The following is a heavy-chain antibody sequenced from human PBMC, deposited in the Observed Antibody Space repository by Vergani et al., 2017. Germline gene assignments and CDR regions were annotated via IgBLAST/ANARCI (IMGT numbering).Heavy chain of an antibody. D-gene: IGHD6-19*01. CDR1: GFTFIMHA. V-gene: IGHV3-23*01. J-gene: IGHJ3*02. CDR2: LSASDRRT. Sequence: EVQLLESGGDLVQPGGSLRLSCAASGFTFIMHAMSWVRQAPGKGLEWFSTLSASDRRTHYADSVKGRFSISRDNSKNTLFLHMNSLRPEDTSVYYCAKVGRSEVAGTFGAFDIWVQGTTVTVSS. CDR3: AKVGRSEVAGTFGAFDI.